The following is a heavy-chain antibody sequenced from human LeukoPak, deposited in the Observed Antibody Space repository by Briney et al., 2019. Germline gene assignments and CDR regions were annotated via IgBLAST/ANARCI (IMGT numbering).Heavy chain of an antibody. D-gene: IGHD3-9*01. CDR3: ARSAGYYDILTGYFDY. CDR2: ISYDGSNK. Sequence: GGSLRLSCAASGFTFSSYAMHWVRQAPGKGLEWVAVISYDGSNKYYADSVKGRFTISRDNSKNTLYLQMNSLRAEDTAVYYCARSAGYYDILTGYFDYWGQGTLVTVSS. CDR1: GFTFSSYA. J-gene: IGHJ4*02. V-gene: IGHV3-30*04.